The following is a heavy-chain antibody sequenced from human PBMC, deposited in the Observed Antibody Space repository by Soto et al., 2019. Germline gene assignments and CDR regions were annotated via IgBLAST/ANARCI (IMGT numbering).Heavy chain of an antibody. CDR1: GYRFVDYY. J-gene: IGHJ6*02. D-gene: IGHD2-21*02. V-gene: IGHV1-46*01. Sequence: QGQLVQSGAEMKTPGASVEVSCKASGYRFVDYYIHWVRQAPGQGLEWMGIINPRGGDSRYAQKFQGRVTVTRDTSTSTVYMDLRSLTSEDTAVYYCARVHCGGDCRPGEWFYYYGMDVWGQGTTVTVSS. CDR3: ARVHCGGDCRPGEWFYYYGMDV. CDR2: INPRGGDS.